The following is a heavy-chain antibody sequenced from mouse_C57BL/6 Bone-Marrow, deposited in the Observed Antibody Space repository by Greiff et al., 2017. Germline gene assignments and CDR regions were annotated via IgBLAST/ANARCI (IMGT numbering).Heavy chain of an antibody. J-gene: IGHJ2*01. CDR1: GFNIKDDY. CDR3: TTGNCDY. CDR2: IDPENGDT. Sequence: VQLQQSGAELVRPGASVKLSCTASGFNIKDDYMHWVKQRPEQGLEWIGWIDPENGDTEYASKFQGKATITADTSSNTAYLQLSSLTSEDTAVYYCTTGNCDYWDQGTTLTVSS. V-gene: IGHV14-4*01.